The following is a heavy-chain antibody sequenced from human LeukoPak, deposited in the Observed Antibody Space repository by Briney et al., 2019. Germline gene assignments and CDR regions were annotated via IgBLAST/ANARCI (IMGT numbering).Heavy chain of an antibody. CDR2: INHSGST. Sequence: SETLSLTCAVYGGSFSGYYWSWIRQPPGKGLEWIGEINHSGSTNYNPSLKSRVTISVDTSKNQFSLELSSVTAADTAVYYCARARNLVVVPAAPITYFDYWGQGTLVTVSS. V-gene: IGHV4-34*01. D-gene: IGHD2-2*01. CDR1: GGSFSGYY. J-gene: IGHJ4*02. CDR3: ARARNLVVVPAAPITYFDY.